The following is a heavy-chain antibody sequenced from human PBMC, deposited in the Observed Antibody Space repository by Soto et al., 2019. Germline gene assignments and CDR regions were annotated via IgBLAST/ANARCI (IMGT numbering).Heavy chain of an antibody. J-gene: IGHJ5*02. CDR3: AKKYDFWSGPYPDWFDP. Sequence: PGGSLRLSCAASGFTFSSYWMSWVRQAPGKGLEWVANIKQDGSGKYYVDSVKGRFTISRDNAKNSLYLQMNSLRAEDTAVYYCAKKYDFWSGPYPDWFDPWGQGTLVTVSS. D-gene: IGHD3-3*01. V-gene: IGHV3-7*01. CDR1: GFTFSSYW. CDR2: IKQDGSGK.